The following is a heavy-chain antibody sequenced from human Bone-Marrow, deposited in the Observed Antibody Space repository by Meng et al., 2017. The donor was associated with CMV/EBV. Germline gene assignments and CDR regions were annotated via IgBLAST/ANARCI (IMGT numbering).Heavy chain of an antibody. CDR3: ARDATEWFGEINRGTYYGMDV. J-gene: IGHJ6*02. CDR2: INSNNGDT. Sequence: ASVKVSCKASGYTFTSHGFSWVRQAPGQGLEWMGWINSNNGDTKYSQKVQGRVTMTTDTSTSTASMELRNLRPDDTAVYYWARDATEWFGEINRGTYYGMDVWGQGTTVTVSS. D-gene: IGHD3-10*01. V-gene: IGHV1-18*01. CDR1: GYTFTSHG.